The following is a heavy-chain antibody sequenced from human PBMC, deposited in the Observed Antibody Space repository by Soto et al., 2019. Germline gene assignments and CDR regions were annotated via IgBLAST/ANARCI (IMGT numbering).Heavy chain of an antibody. CDR2: ISGSGGST. D-gene: IGHD1-7*01. Sequence: EVQLLESGGGLVQPGGSLRLSCAASGFTFSSYAMSWVRQAPGKGLEWVSAISGSGGSTYYADSVKGRFTISRDNSKNTLYLQMNSLRAEDTAVYYCFLGGTTPGWCYYYYMDVWGKGTTVTVSS. V-gene: IGHV3-23*01. J-gene: IGHJ6*03. CDR3: FLGGTTPGWCYYYYMDV. CDR1: GFTFSSYA.